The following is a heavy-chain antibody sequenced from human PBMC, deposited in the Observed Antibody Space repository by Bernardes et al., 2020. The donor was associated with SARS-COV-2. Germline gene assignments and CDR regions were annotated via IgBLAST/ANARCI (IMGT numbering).Heavy chain of an antibody. Sequence: ASVKVSCKASGYTFTSYGISWVRQAPGQGLEWMGWISAYNGNTNYAQKLQGRVTMTTDTSTSTAYMELRSLRSDDTAVYYCARVDLRFLEWLLAGYGMDVWGQGTMVTVSS. CDR1: GYTFTSYG. D-gene: IGHD3-3*01. J-gene: IGHJ6*02. V-gene: IGHV1-18*04. CDR2: ISAYNGNT. CDR3: ARVDLRFLEWLLAGYGMDV.